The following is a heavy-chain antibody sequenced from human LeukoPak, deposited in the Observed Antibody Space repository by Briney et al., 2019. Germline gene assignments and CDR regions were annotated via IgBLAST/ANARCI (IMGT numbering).Heavy chain of an antibody. Sequence: GGALRLSCAASGFAFSNFGLHGVGQAPGGGVEGVAFIPYDGRDKYYADSVKGRFTISRDNSKNTLYLQVDILRPKDTAVYYCAKHHYSGSSGYYFFDYWGQGTLVTVSP. V-gene: IGHV3-30*02. J-gene: IGHJ4*02. CDR1: GFAFSNFG. CDR2: IPYDGRDK. CDR3: AKHHYSGSSGYYFFDY. D-gene: IGHD3-22*01.